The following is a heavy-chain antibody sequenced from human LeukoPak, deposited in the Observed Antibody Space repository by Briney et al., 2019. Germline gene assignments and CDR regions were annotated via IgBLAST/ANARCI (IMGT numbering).Heavy chain of an antibody. D-gene: IGHD6-19*01. Sequence: EASVKVSCKASGYTFTGYYMHWVRQAPGQGLEWMGWINPNRGATKYAHNFQGRVTMTRDTSISTAYMELNRLTSDDTAVYYCAREAVAEPPTHSGETSEYYFDYWGQGTLVTVSS. CDR3: AREAVAEPPTHSGETSEYYFDY. CDR2: INPNRGAT. J-gene: IGHJ4*02. CDR1: GYTFTGYY. V-gene: IGHV1-2*02.